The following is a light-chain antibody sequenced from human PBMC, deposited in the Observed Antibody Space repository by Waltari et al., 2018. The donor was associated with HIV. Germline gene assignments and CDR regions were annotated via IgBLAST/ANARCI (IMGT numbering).Light chain of an antibody. CDR2: DVS. CDR1: SSDVGSYNY. J-gene: IGLJ3*02. V-gene: IGLV2-11*01. Sequence: QSSLTQPRSVSGSPGQSFTISCSGTSSDVGSYNYVPWYQQHQGKAPKVMIYDVSNRPSGVPDRFSGSKSGKTASLTISGLQAEDEADYYCCSYAGMYTWVFGGGTKLTVL. CDR3: CSYAGMYTWV.